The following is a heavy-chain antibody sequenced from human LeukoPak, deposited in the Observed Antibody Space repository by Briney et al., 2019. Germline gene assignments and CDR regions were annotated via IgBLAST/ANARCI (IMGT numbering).Heavy chain of an antibody. V-gene: IGHV4-34*01. Sequence: SETLSLTCAVYGGSFSGYYWSWIRQPPGKGLEWIGEINHSGSTNYNPSLKSRVTISVDTSKNQFSLKLSSVTAAVTAVYYCARGRRDIVVVPAAMSYYYYYGMDVWGQGTTVTVSS. D-gene: IGHD2-2*01. CDR2: INHSGST. J-gene: IGHJ6*02. CDR3: ARGRRDIVVVPAAMSYYYYYGMDV. CDR1: GGSFSGYY.